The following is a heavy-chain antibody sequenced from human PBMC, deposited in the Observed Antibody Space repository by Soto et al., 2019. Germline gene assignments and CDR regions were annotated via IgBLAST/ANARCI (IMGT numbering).Heavy chain of an antibody. Sequence: SETLSLTCTVSGGSLNSYYWTWIRQSPGKGLEWIGYVSSTGSTNYNPSLKSRLTMSLDTSTNEVSLSLTSVTAADAAVYFCERFSPPRKSYDSNPGWFDPWGQGIMVTVS. V-gene: IGHV4-59*01. D-gene: IGHD3-22*01. CDR1: GGSLNSYY. CDR2: VSSTGST. J-gene: IGHJ5*02. CDR3: ERFSPPRKSYDSNPGWFDP.